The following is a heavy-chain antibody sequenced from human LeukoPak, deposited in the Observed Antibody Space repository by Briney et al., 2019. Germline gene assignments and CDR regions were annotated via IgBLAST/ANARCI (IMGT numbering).Heavy chain of an antibody. V-gene: IGHV4-59*01. J-gene: IGHJ6*03. Sequence: LRLSCAASGFTFSSYEMNWVRQAPGKGLEWIGYIYYSGSTNYNPSLKSRVTISVDTSKNQFSLKLSSVTAADTAVYYCARGDYYYYYMDVWGKGTTVTISS. D-gene: IGHD4-17*01. CDR1: GFTFSSYE. CDR2: IYYSGST. CDR3: ARGDYYYYYMDV.